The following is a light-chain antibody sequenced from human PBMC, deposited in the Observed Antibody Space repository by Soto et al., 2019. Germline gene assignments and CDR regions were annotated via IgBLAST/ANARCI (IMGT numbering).Light chain of an antibody. CDR2: GAY. J-gene: IGKJ2*01. CDR3: QQYNNWPLYT. V-gene: IGKV3-15*01. CDR1: QGVTTN. Sequence: ETVMTQSPASLSVSPGERATLSCRASQGVTTNLAWYQQKPGQAPRLLIYGAYTRATGIPARFSGSGSGTEFTLTISSLQSEDFAVYYCQQYNNWPLYTFGQGTKVDIK.